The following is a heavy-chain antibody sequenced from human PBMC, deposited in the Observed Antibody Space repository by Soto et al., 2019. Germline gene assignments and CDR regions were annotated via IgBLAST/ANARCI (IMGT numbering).Heavy chain of an antibody. CDR3: ARPDFGDYWYFDL. CDR1: GGTFSSHT. V-gene: IGHV1-69*08. CDR2: IIPALGTA. J-gene: IGHJ2*01. D-gene: IGHD4-17*01. Sequence: QDQLVQSGAEVKKPGSSVKVSCKASGGTFSSHTFSWVRQAPGQGLEWMGRIIPALGTATYAQKFQGRVTITPDESATTVYMDLNTLRSEDTAVYYCARPDFGDYWYFDLSGRGTLVTVSS.